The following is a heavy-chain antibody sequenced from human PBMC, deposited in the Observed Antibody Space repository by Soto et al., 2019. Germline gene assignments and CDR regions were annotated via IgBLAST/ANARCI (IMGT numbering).Heavy chain of an antibody. CDR3: ATSPRGGSYYYGMDV. J-gene: IGHJ6*02. V-gene: IGHV3-43*01. Sequence: GGSLRLSCAASGFTFDDYTMHWVRQAPGKGLEWVSLISWDGGSTYYADSVKGRFTISRDNSKNSLYLQMNSLRTEDTALYYCATSPRGGSYYYGMDVWGQGTTVTVS. CDR1: GFTFDDYT. CDR2: ISWDGGST. D-gene: IGHD5-12*01.